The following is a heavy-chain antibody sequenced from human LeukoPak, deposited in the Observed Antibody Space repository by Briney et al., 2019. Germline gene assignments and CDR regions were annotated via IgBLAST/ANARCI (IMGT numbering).Heavy chain of an antibody. Sequence: GGSLRLSCAASGFNFSTAWMNWMGWVRQAPGKGLEWVGLTKIKTDDGTPDYAALVKGRFTISRDDSKNTVYLEMHSLETEDTAVYYCISGGGTADYWGQGTLVSVSS. J-gene: IGHJ4*02. D-gene: IGHD1-1*01. CDR1: GFNFSTAW. CDR3: ISGGGTADY. V-gene: IGHV3-15*01. CDR2: TKIKTDDGTP.